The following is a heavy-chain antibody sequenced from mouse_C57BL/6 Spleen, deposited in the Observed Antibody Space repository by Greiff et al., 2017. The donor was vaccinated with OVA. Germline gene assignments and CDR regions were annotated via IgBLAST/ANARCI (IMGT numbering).Heavy chain of an antibody. V-gene: IGHV5-17*01. Sequence: EVHLVEPGGGLVKPGGSLKLSCAASGFTFSDYGMHWVRQAPEKGLEWVAYISSGSSTIYYADTVKGRFTISRDNAKNTLFLQMTSLRSEDTAIYYCARNGYYSYYAMDYWGQGTSVTVSS. CDR2: ISSGSSTI. CDR1: GFTFSDYG. J-gene: IGHJ4*01. D-gene: IGHD2-3*01. CDR3: ARNGYYSYYAMDY.